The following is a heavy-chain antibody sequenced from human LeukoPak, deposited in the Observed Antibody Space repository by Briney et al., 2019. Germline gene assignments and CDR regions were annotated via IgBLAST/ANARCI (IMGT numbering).Heavy chain of an antibody. CDR3: VKGRQNIAAAGPNWFDP. Sequence: GGSLRLSCSASGFTFSSYAMHWVRQAPGKGLEYVSAISSNGGSTYYADSVKGRFTISRDNSKSTLYLQMSSLRAEDTAVYYCVKGRQNIAAAGPNWFDPWGQGTLVTVSS. D-gene: IGHD6-13*01. V-gene: IGHV3-64D*06. CDR1: GFTFSSYA. CDR2: ISSNGGST. J-gene: IGHJ5*02.